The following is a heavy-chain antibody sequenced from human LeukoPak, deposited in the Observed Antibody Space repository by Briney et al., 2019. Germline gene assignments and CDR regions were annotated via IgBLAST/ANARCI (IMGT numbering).Heavy chain of an antibody. Sequence: GGSLRLSCAASGFTFSSYSMNWVRQAPGKGLEWVSSISSSSSYIYYADSVKGRFTISRDNAKNSLYLQMNSLRAEDTAVYYCARDDRDYYDSSGYGDAFDIWGQGTMVTVSS. CDR2: ISSSSSYI. CDR3: ARDDRDYYDSSGYGDAFDI. J-gene: IGHJ3*02. D-gene: IGHD3-22*01. CDR1: GFTFSSYS. V-gene: IGHV3-21*01.